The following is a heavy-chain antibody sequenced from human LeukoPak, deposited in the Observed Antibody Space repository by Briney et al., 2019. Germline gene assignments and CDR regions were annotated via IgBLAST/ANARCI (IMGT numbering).Heavy chain of an antibody. J-gene: IGHJ5*02. CDR2: ISGSGGST. Sequence: ETLSLTCTVSGGSISSYYWSWIRQPPGKGLEWVSVISGSGGSTYYADSVKGRFTISRDNPKNTLYLQMNSLRAEDTAVYYCAKAGGWFGELLQTSADNWFDPWGQGTLVTVSS. CDR1: GGSISSYY. D-gene: IGHD3-10*01. V-gene: IGHV3-23*01. CDR3: AKAGGWFGELLQTSADNWFDP.